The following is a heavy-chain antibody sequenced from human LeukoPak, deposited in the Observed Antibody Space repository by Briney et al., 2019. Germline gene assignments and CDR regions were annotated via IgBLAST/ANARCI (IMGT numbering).Heavy chain of an antibody. CDR3: AKTTLDSSGYYDDY. CDR2: ISGSGGST. Sequence: GGSLRLSCAASGFTFSSYAMSRVRQAPGKGLEWVSAISGSGGSTYYADSVKGRFTISRDNSKNTLCLQMNSLRAEDTAVYYCAKTTLDSSGYYDDYWGQGTLVTVSS. CDR1: GFTFSSYA. J-gene: IGHJ4*02. V-gene: IGHV3-23*01. D-gene: IGHD3-22*01.